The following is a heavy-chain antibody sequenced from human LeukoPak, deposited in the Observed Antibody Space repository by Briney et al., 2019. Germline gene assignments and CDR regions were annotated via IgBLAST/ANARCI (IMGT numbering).Heavy chain of an antibody. CDR1: GFTFSSYA. Sequence: GGSLGLSCAASGFTFSSYAMSWVRQAPGKGLEWVSAISGSGGSTYYADSVKGRFTISRDNSKNTLYLQMNSLRAEDTAVYYCAKDLDFWSGPLDYWGQGTLVTVSS. D-gene: IGHD3-3*01. J-gene: IGHJ4*02. V-gene: IGHV3-23*01. CDR3: AKDLDFWSGPLDY. CDR2: ISGSGGST.